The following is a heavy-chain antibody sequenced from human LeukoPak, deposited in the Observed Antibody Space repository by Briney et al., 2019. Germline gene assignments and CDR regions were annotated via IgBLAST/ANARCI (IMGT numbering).Heavy chain of an antibody. D-gene: IGHD3-10*01. CDR2: ISYDGSNK. J-gene: IGHJ3*02. CDR3: AKGVWVVRGVIGDAFDI. CDR1: GFTFSSYG. V-gene: IGHV3-30*19. Sequence: GRSLRLSCAASGFTFSSYGMHWVRQAPGTGLDWVAVISYDGSNKYYADSVKARFTSSRDNSKNALYLQMNSLRAEDTAVYYCAKGVWVVRGVIGDAFDIWGQGTMVTVSS.